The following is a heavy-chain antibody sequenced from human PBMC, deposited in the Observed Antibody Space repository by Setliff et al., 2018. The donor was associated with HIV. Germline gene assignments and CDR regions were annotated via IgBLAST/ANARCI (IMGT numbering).Heavy chain of an antibody. J-gene: IGHJ6*03. CDR2: IYSVGSA. D-gene: IGHD3-22*01. CDR3: ARDKRPLPSSVWSMDV. Sequence: GGSLRLSCAASGLTVSKNYMSWVRQTPGTGLEWVSSIYSVGSAYYPDSVKGRFTISKDNSKDTVYLQMNSLKVDDTAIYYCARDKRPLPSSVWSMDVWGKGTTVTVSS. CDR1: GLTVSKNY. V-gene: IGHV3-53*01.